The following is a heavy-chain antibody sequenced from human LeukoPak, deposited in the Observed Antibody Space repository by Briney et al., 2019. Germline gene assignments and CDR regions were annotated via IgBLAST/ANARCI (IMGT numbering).Heavy chain of an antibody. Sequence: GGSLRLSCAASGFTFSSCWMSWVRQAPGKGLEWVANIKQDGSEKYYVDSVKGRFTISRDNAKNSLYLQMNSLRAEDTAVHYCARVTGIAVAGSSCFDYWGQGTLVTVSS. CDR2: IKQDGSEK. V-gene: IGHV3-7*01. D-gene: IGHD6-19*01. J-gene: IGHJ4*02. CDR1: GFTFSSCW. CDR3: ARVTGIAVAGSSCFDY.